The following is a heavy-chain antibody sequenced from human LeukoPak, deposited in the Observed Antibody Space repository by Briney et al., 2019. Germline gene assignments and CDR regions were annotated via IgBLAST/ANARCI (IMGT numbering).Heavy chain of an antibody. J-gene: IGHJ4*02. CDR3: ARGYYIAAAPVDY. V-gene: IGHV1-2*02. CDR2: INPNSGGT. D-gene: IGHD6-13*01. Sequence: ASVKVSCKASGYTFTSYDINWVRQATGQGLEWMGWINPNSGGTNYAQKFQGRVTMTRDTSISTAYMELSRLRSDDTAVYYCARGYYIAAAPVDYWGQGTLVTVSS. CDR1: GYTFTSYD.